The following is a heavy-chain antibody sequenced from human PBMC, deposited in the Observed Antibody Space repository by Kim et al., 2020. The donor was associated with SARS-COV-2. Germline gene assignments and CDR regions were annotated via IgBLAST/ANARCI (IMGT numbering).Heavy chain of an antibody. CDR2: IDPSGTT. CDR1: GGSISSSTYS. J-gene: IGHJ4*02. CDR3: TRHLSGSSWFDY. V-gene: IGHV4-39*01. D-gene: IGHD6-13*01. Sequence: SETLSLTCTISGGSISSSTYSWNWFRQPPGDELEWIGGIDPSGTTYYNPTLKSRATLSVETSRNQFSLKLSSVTAADTAVLYLTRHLSGSSWFDYWGQGT.